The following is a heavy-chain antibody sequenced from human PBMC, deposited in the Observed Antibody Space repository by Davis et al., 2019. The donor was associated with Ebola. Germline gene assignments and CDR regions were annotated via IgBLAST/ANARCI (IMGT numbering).Heavy chain of an antibody. CDR1: GFTFSGYA. J-gene: IGHJ4*02. CDR3: ARGLAAAYFDY. Sequence: GESLKISCVASGFTFSGYAMHWVRQAPGKGLEYVSAISSNGGSTYYANSVKGRFTISRDNSKNTLYLQMGSLRAEDMAVYYCARGLAAAYFDYWGQGTLVTVSS. D-gene: IGHD6-13*01. CDR2: ISSNGGST. V-gene: IGHV3-64*01.